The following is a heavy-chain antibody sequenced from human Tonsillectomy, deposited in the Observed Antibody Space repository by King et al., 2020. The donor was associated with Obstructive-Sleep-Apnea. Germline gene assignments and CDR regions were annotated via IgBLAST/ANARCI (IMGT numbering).Heavy chain of an antibody. Sequence: QLVQSGGGVVQPGGSLRLSCAASGFTFSSYGMHWVRQAPGKGLEWVAFIRYDGSNKYYADSVKGRFTISRDNSKNTLYLQINSLRAEDTAVYYCAKDKYYYDSASMDVWGQGTTVTVSS. CDR1: GFTFSSYG. V-gene: IGHV3-30*02. J-gene: IGHJ6*02. CDR3: AKDKYYYDSASMDV. CDR2: IRYDGSNK. D-gene: IGHD3-22*01.